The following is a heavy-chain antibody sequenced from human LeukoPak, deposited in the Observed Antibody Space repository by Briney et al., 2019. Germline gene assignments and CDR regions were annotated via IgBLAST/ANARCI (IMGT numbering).Heavy chain of an antibody. Sequence: GESLKISCKGSGYSFTSYWIGWVRQMPGKGLEWMGIIYPGDSDTRYSPSFQGQVTISADKSTSTAYLQWSSLKASDTAMYYCARQYGPGSYYSGWFDPWGQGTLVTVSS. J-gene: IGHJ5*02. CDR3: ARQYGPGSYYSGWFDP. V-gene: IGHV5-51*01. D-gene: IGHD3-10*01. CDR2: IYPGDSDT. CDR1: GYSFTSYW.